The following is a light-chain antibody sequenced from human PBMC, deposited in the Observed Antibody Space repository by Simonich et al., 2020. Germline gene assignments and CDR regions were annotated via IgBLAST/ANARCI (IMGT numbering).Light chain of an antibody. Sequence: DIVMTQSPDSLAVSLGERATINFTSSQSVLYSSNNKNYLAWYQQKPGQPPTLLIYWASTRESGVPDRVSGSGSGTDFTLTISSLKAEDVAVYYCQQYYSTPQTFGQGTKVEIK. CDR2: WAS. CDR3: QQYYSTPQT. CDR1: QSVLYSSNNKNY. V-gene: IGKV4-1*01. J-gene: IGKJ1*01.